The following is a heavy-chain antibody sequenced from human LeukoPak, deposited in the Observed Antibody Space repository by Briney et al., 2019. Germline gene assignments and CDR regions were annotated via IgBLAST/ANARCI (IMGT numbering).Heavy chain of an antibody. V-gene: IGHV4-59*01. CDR2: IYYSGSI. D-gene: IGHD1-26*01. Sequence: SETLSLTCTVSGGSISSSYWSWIRQPPGKGLEWIGYIYYSGSINYNPSLKSRATMLADASKNQFSLKLSSVTAADTAVYYCARFLGATVRYFDYWGQGTLVTVSS. CDR1: GGSISSSY. J-gene: IGHJ4*02. CDR3: ARFLGATVRYFDY.